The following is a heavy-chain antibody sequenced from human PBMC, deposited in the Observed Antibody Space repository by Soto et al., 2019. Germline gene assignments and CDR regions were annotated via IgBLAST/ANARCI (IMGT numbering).Heavy chain of an antibody. Sequence: QLQLQESGPGLVKPSETLSLTCTVSGGSISSSSYYWGWIRQPPGKGLEWIGSIYYSGSTYYNPSLKSRVTISVDTSKNQFSLKLSSVTAADTAVYYCARHAVVVVAATQLFDYWGQGTLVTVSS. CDR2: IYYSGST. CDR3: ARHAVVVVAATQLFDY. CDR1: GGSISSSSYY. D-gene: IGHD2-15*01. J-gene: IGHJ4*02. V-gene: IGHV4-39*01.